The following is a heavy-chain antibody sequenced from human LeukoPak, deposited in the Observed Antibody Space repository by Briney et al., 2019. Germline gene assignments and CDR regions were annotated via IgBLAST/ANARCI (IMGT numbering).Heavy chain of an antibody. Sequence: PSQTLSLTCTVSGDSISSGGYYWSWIRQPAGKGLEWIGRISSSGSTNYNPSLKSRVTISVDTSKNQFSLKLSSVTAADTAVYYCARVRYSSGWSLIDYWGQGTLVTVSS. V-gene: IGHV4-61*02. CDR3: ARVRYSSGWSLIDY. CDR1: GDSISSGGYY. CDR2: ISSSGST. D-gene: IGHD6-19*01. J-gene: IGHJ4*02.